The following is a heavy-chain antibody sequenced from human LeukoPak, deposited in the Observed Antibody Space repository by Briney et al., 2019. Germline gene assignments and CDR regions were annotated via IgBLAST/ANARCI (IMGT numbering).Heavy chain of an antibody. D-gene: IGHD2-2*01. CDR1: GGSISSYY. CDR2: IYTSGST. CDR3: ARRGVVPAARRQFDY. V-gene: IGHV4-4*07. J-gene: IGHJ4*02. Sequence: ASETLSLTCTVSGGSISSYYWSWIRQPAGKGLEWIGRIYTSGSTYYNPSLKSRVTMSVDTSKNQFSLKLSSVTAADTAVYYCARRGVVPAARRQFDYWGQGTLVTVSS.